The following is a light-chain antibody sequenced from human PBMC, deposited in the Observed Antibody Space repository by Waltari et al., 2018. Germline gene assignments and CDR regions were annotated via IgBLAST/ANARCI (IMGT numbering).Light chain of an antibody. CDR3: QQLNGFT. Sequence: DIQLTQSPSFLSASVGDRVTITCRASQGISNYLAWYQQKPGIAPKLLIYAASTLQRGVPSRFSGSGSGTEFTLTINSLQPEDFATYYCQQLNGFTFGPGTTVDIK. J-gene: IGKJ3*01. CDR2: AAS. V-gene: IGKV1-9*01. CDR1: QGISNY.